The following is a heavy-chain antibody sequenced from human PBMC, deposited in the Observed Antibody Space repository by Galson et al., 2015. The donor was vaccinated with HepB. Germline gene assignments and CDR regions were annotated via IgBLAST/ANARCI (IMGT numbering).Heavy chain of an antibody. CDR1: GFTFTTYG. V-gene: IGHV1-3*01. Sequence: SCKASGFTFTTYGAQWVRQAPGQRLEWMGWINAANGNTRYSRKFQGRVTITRDTSANTVYMELSSLRGEDTAVYYCARPLIDSYDSSGYYYYYWGQGTLVTVPS. J-gene: IGHJ4*02. D-gene: IGHD3-22*01. CDR2: INAANGNT. CDR3: ARPLIDSYDSSGYYYYY.